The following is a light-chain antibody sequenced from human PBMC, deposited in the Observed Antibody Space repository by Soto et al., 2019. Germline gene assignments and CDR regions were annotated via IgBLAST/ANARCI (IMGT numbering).Light chain of an antibody. V-gene: IGLV2-11*01. CDR2: DVS. J-gene: IGLJ1*01. CDR1: SSDVGNYNY. Sequence: QSALTQPRSVSGSPGQSVTISCTGTSSDVGNYNYVSWYQQHPAKAPKLMIFDVSKRPSGVPDRFSGSKSGNTATLTLSGLRPEAEAEYYSFSYACSCTFTYVLGTGTKVTVL. CDR3: FSYACSCTFTYV.